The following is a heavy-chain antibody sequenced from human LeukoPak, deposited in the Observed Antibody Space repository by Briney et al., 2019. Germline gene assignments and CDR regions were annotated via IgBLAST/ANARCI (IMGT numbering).Heavy chain of an antibody. J-gene: IGHJ5*02. Sequence: SETLSLTCAVYGGSFSGYYWSWIRQPPGKGLEWIGEINHSGSTNYNPSLKSRVTIPVDTSKNQFSLKLSSVTAADTAVYYCARSSSSWYGAEWFDPWGQGTLVTVSS. D-gene: IGHD6-13*01. CDR2: INHSGST. CDR3: ARSSSSWYGAEWFDP. V-gene: IGHV4-34*01. CDR1: GGSFSGYY.